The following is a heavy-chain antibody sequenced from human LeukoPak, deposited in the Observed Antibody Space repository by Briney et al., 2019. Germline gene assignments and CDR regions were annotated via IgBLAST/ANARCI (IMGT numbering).Heavy chain of an antibody. V-gene: IGHV4-38-2*02. Sequence: SETLSLTCTVSGYSIMSTFYWGWIRQSPGKGLEWIGNVYHSGTTYSNPSLRSRVSISVDTSKNQFSLKLSSVTAADTAIYYCARVSDDEHGGNSGAVYFEAWGQGTVVTVSS. CDR1: GYSIMSTFY. CDR2: VYHSGTT. CDR3: ARVSDDEHGGNSGAVYFEA. J-gene: IGHJ4*02. D-gene: IGHD4-23*01.